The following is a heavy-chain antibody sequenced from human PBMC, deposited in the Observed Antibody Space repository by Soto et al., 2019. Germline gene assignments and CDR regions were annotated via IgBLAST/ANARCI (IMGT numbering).Heavy chain of an antibody. CDR3: ARQGAVAVRGFDP. Sequence: WETQRLTYTVSGGYIRSSSYYWGWIRQPPGKGLEWIGSIYYSGSTYYNPSLKSRVTISVDTSKNQFSLKLSSVTAADTAVYYCARQGAVAVRGFDPWGQGTLVTVSS. V-gene: IGHV4-39*01. D-gene: IGHD6-19*01. CDR2: IYYSGST. CDR1: GGYIRSSSYY. J-gene: IGHJ5*02.